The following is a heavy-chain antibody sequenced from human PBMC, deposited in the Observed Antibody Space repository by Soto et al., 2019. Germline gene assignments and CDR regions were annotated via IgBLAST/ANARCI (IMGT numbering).Heavy chain of an antibody. Sequence: GGSLRLSCAASGFTFSSYGMHWVRQAPGKGLEWVAVISYDGSNKYYADSVKGRFTISRDNSKNTLYLQMNSLRAEDTAVYYCAKDSLHIWGSRIAHGAFDIWGQGTMVTVSS. CDR2: ISYDGSNK. CDR1: GFTFSSYG. CDR3: AKDSLHIWGSRIAHGAFDI. V-gene: IGHV3-30*18. J-gene: IGHJ3*02. D-gene: IGHD3-16*01.